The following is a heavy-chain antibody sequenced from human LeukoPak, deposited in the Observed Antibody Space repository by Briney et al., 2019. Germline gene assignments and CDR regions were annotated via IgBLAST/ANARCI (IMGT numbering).Heavy chain of an antibody. J-gene: IGHJ6*02. D-gene: IGHD4-11*01. V-gene: IGHV3-21*05. Sequence: GGSLRLSCAASGFTFSSYSMNWVRQAPGKGLEWVSYISSSSSYTNYADSVKGRFTISRDNAKNSLYLQMNSLRAEDTAVYYCARAPHYSNYGPYYYGMDVWGQGTTVTVSS. CDR3: ARAPHYSNYGPYYYGMDV. CDR2: ISSSSSYT. CDR1: GFTFSSYS.